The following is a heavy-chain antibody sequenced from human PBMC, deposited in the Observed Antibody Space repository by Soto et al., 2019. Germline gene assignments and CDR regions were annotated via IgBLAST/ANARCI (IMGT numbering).Heavy chain of an antibody. J-gene: IGHJ3*02. D-gene: IGHD5-18*01. Sequence: VVSVKVSCKASGYTFTSYGISWVRQAPGQGLEWMGWISAYNGNTNYAQKLQGRVTMTTDTSTSTAYMELRSLRSDDTAVYYCARDRATAMPNWAPDAFDIWGQGTMVTVSS. CDR1: GYTFTSYG. V-gene: IGHV1-18*01. CDR2: ISAYNGNT. CDR3: ARDRATAMPNWAPDAFDI.